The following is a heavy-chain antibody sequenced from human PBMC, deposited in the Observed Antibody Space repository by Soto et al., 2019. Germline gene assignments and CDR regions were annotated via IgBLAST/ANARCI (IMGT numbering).Heavy chain of an antibody. CDR1: GIPVSSNY. CDR2: LHSGGDT. Sequence: EVPLVESGGGLVQPGGSLRLSCVASGIPVSSNYMTWVRQAPGKGLGWVSVLHSGGDTYYANSVKGRCTISRHDSTNTLFLQMNSLTAEDTAVYYCARDGPYYYASRMDVWGQGTTVTVSS. V-gene: IGHV3-53*04. D-gene: IGHD3-10*01. CDR3: ARDGPYYYASRMDV. J-gene: IGHJ6*02.